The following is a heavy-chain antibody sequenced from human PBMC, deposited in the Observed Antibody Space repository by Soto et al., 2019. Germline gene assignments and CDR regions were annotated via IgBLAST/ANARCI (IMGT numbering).Heavy chain of an antibody. Sequence: EVQLVESGGGLVQPGGSWGLSCAASGFPLGKNGMTWAGRPPGKGLEWVANLDQDGSERYYVDSVRGRFTISRDNAKNSLYLQMNSLRAEDTAVYYCVCGGNFFVYWGQGTLVTVSP. V-gene: IGHV3-7*01. J-gene: IGHJ4*02. CDR3: VCGGNFFVY. CDR1: GFPLGKNG. D-gene: IGHD3-16*01. CDR2: LDQDGSER.